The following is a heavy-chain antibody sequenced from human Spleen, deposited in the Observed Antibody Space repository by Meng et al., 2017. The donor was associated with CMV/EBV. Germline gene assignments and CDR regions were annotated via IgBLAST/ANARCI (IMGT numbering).Heavy chain of an antibody. Sequence: QVQLQQWGAGLLKPSETLSLTCAVYGGSFSGYYWSWIRQPPGKGLEWIGEINHSGSTNYNPSLKSRVTISVDTSKNQFSLKLSSVTAADTAVYYCARGSPITIFGVVIIQRGYFDYWGQGTLVTVSS. CDR1: GGSFSGYY. CDR2: INHSGST. CDR3: ARGSPITIFGVVIIQRGYFDY. D-gene: IGHD3-3*01. J-gene: IGHJ4*02. V-gene: IGHV4-34*01.